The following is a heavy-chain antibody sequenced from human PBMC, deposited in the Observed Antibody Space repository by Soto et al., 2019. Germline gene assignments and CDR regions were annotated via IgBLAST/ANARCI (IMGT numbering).Heavy chain of an antibody. Sequence: QVQLVESGGGVVQPGRSLRLSCAASGFTFSSYGMHWVRQAPGKGLEWVAVISYDGSNKYYADSVKGRFTISRDNSKNTLYLQMNSLRAEDTAAYYCAKGAASSGYYNFDYWGQGTLVTVSS. CDR2: ISYDGSNK. D-gene: IGHD3-22*01. CDR3: AKGAASSGYYNFDY. J-gene: IGHJ4*02. CDR1: GFTFSSYG. V-gene: IGHV3-30*18.